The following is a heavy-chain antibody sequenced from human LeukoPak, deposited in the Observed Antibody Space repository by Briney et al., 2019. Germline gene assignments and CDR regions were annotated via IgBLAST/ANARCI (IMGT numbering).Heavy chain of an antibody. V-gene: IGHV3-49*04. Sequence: GRSLRLSCTASGFTFCDYAMSWVRQAPGKGLVWVGFIRSKTYGETTEYAASVKGSFTISRDDSKSIAYLQMNSLKTEDTGVYYCTRDHDFWSGYPSSFFDYWGQGTLVTVSS. D-gene: IGHD3-3*01. J-gene: IGHJ4*02. CDR2: IRSKTYGETT. CDR1: GFTFCDYA. CDR3: TRDHDFWSGYPSSFFDY.